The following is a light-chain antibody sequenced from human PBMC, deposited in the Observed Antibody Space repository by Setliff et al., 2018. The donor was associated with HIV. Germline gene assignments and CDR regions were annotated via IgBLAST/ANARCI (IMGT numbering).Light chain of an antibody. CDR2: EVR. CDR3: SSYASTNTLP. Sequence: LAQPASVSGSPGQSITISCTGTSSDVGGYSYVSWYQQHPGKAPKLIIYEVRNRPSGVSNRFSGSKSGNTASLTISGLQAEDEADYYCSSYASTNTLPFGTGTKV. V-gene: IGLV2-14*01. J-gene: IGLJ1*01. CDR1: SSDVGGYSY.